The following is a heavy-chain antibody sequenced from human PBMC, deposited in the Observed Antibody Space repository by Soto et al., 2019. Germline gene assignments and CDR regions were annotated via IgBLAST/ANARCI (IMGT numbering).Heavy chain of an antibody. CDR1: GYTFTSYG. CDR2: ISAYNGNT. D-gene: IGHD2-15*01. Sequence: VASVKVSCKASGYTFTSYGISWVRQAPGQGLEWMGWISAYNGNTNYAQKLQGRVTMTTDTSTSTAYMELRGRRSDDTAVYYCASSGYCSGGSCYSFWFDPWGQGTLVTVSS. V-gene: IGHV1-18*01. CDR3: ASSGYCSGGSCYSFWFDP. J-gene: IGHJ5*02.